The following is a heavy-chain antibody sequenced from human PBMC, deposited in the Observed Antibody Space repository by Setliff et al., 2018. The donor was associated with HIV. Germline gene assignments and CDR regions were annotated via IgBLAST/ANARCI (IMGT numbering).Heavy chain of an antibody. V-gene: IGHV4-59*01. CDR1: GGSMSSYY. Sequence: SETLSLTCTVSGGSMSSYYWSWIRQPPGKGLEWIGSIYYTGSTDYNPSLMSRVTISLDTPKNQFSLKLNSVIAADTAVYYCARRPYYFDSWGQGTLVTVSS. CDR3: ARRPYYFDS. CDR2: IYYTGST. D-gene: IGHD6-6*01. J-gene: IGHJ4*02.